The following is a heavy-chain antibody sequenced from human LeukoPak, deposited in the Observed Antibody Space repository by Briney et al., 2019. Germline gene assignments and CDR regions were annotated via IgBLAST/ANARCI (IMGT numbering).Heavy chain of an antibody. CDR2: IYSGGST. Sequence: GGSLRLSCAASGFSVKTNYMNWVRQAPGKGLEWVSVIYSGGSTYYADSVKGRFTISRDNSKNTLYLQMNSLRAEDTAVYYCARDGIEAAGTFSWFDPWGQGSLVTVSS. CDR1: GFSVKTNY. CDR3: ARDGIEAAGTFSWFDP. J-gene: IGHJ5*02. V-gene: IGHV3-53*01. D-gene: IGHD6-13*01.